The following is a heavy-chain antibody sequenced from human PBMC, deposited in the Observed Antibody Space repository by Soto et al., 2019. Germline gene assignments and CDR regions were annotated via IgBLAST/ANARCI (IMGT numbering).Heavy chain of an antibody. J-gene: IGHJ6*02. CDR1: GFTFSNNA. CDR2: ISYDGSNK. D-gene: IGHD1-1*01. CDR3: ARGTTTSAFSAMDV. V-gene: IGHV3-30-3*01. Sequence: QVQLVESGGGVVQPGRSLRLSCAASGFTFSNNAMDWVRQAPGKGLEWVAVISYDGSNKYIAESVKGRFTISRDNSKNTLFPQMNSLRAEDTAVYYCARGTTTSAFSAMDVWGQGTTVTVSS.